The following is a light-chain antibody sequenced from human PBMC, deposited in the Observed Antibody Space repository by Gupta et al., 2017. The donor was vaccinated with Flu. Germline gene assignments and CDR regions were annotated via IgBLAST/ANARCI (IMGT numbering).Light chain of an antibody. V-gene: IGLV1-40*01. Sequence: QSVLTQPPSVSGAPGQRVTISCTGRSSNIGAGYDVHWYQQLPGTAPKLLIYGNSNRPSGVPDRFSGSKSGTSASLAITGLQAEDEADYYCQSYDSSLSVWVFGGGTKLTVL. CDR2: GNS. CDR3: QSYDSSLSVWV. J-gene: IGLJ3*02. CDR1: SSNIGAGYD.